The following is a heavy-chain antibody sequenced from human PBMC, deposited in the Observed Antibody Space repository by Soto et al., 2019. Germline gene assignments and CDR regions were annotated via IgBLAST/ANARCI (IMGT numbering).Heavy chain of an antibody. D-gene: IGHD1-1*01. Sequence: SETLSLTCTVSGGSISGYYWSWIRQPPGKGLEWIGYIHYSGNTNYSPSLKSRVTISVDTSKNQFSLRLSSVTAADTAVYYCTRLYKLERAANDYYYMDVWGKGTTVTVSS. CDR2: IHYSGNT. J-gene: IGHJ6*03. CDR1: GGSISGYY. CDR3: TRLYKLERAANDYYYMDV. V-gene: IGHV4-59*01.